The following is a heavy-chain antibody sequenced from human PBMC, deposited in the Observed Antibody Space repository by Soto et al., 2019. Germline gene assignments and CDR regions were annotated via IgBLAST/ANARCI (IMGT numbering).Heavy chain of an antibody. CDR1: GGTFSSYA. CDR2: VIPIFGTA. CDR3: ARELFGVGKATGPYDYYYCMDV. D-gene: IGHD3-3*01. J-gene: IGHJ6*02. V-gene: IGHV1-69*01. Sequence: QVQLVQSGAEVKKPGSSVKVSCKASGGTFSSYAISWVRQAPGQGLEWMGGVIPIFGTANYAQEFQGRVTITEDESTRTAYMELSSLSSEDTAVYYCARELFGVGKATGPYDYYYCMDVWGEESPVTV.